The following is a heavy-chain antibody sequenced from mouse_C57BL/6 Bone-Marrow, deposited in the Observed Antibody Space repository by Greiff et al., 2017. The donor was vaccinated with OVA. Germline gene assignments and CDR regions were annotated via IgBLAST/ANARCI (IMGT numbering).Heavy chain of an antibody. V-gene: IGHV1-19*01. Sequence: EVKLVESGPVLVKPGASVKMSCKASGYTFTDYYMNWVKQSHGKSLEWIGVINPYNGGTSYNQKFKGKATLTVDKSSSTAYMELNSLTSEDSAVYYCARRYSNPYYAMDYWGQGTSVTVSS. D-gene: IGHD2-5*01. CDR3: ARRYSNPYYAMDY. J-gene: IGHJ4*01. CDR1: GYTFTDYY. CDR2: INPYNGGT.